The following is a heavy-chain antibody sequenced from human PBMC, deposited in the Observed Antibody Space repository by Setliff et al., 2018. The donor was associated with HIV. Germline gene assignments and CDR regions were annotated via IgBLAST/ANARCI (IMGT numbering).Heavy chain of an antibody. J-gene: IGHJ4*02. CDR2: INLNSGGT. V-gene: IGHV1-2*04. CDR1: GYTFTGYY. D-gene: IGHD3-10*01. CDR3: ARAPYGSGNRPDY. Sequence: AASVKVSCKASGYTFTGYYMHWVRQAPGQGLEWMGWINLNSGGTNYAQKFQGWVTMTRDTSISTAYMELSRLRSDDTAVYYCARAPYGSGNRPDYWGQGTLVTVSS.